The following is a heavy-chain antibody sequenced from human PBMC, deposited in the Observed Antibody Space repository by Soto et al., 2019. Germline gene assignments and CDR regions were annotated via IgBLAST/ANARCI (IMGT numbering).Heavy chain of an antibody. V-gene: IGHV4-38-2*01. D-gene: IGHD6-25*01. J-gene: IGHJ4*02. CDR1: CDSITSIYH. Sequence: SETLSLTCAVSCDSITSIYHWAGIRQPPGRGLEWVASIYHSGTTYYNPSLKSRVTISVDTSKNQFSLNLRSVTAADSAVYYCARTDNVGHQRYLGQGNLVTV. CDR2: IYHSGTT. CDR3: ARTDNVGHQRY.